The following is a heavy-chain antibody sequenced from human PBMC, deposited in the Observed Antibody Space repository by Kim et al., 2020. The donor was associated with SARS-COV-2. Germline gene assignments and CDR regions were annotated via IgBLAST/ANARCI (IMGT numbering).Heavy chain of an antibody. J-gene: IGHJ6*02. Sequence: GGSLRLSCEASGFTFRAYAMNWVRQAPGKGLEWVSVIYEGGSSTYYGDSVKGRFTISRDDAKNKLYLQMNSLRAEDTAVYYCAKAALAVVTSPGDQHVDVWGQGTTVTVSS. CDR1: GFTFRAYA. D-gene: IGHD3-22*01. V-gene: IGHV3-23*03. CDR3: AKAALAVVTSPGDQHVDV. CDR2: IYEGGSST.